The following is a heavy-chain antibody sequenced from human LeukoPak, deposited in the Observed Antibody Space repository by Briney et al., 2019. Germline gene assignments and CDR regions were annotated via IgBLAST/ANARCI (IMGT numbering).Heavy chain of an antibody. Sequence: GGSLRLSCAASGFTVSSNYMSWVRQGPGKGLECVSVISNDGDTYYADSVKGRFTISRDNAKNSLYLQMNSLRAEDTAVYYCAELGITMIGGVWGKGTTVTISS. V-gene: IGHV3-66*01. CDR1: GFTVSSNY. D-gene: IGHD3-10*02. J-gene: IGHJ6*04. CDR2: ISNDGDT. CDR3: AELGITMIGGV.